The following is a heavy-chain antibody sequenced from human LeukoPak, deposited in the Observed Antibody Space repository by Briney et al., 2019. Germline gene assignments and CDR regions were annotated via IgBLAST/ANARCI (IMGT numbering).Heavy chain of an antibody. J-gene: IGHJ4*02. CDR2: IYYSGST. CDR1: GGSMNNYY. V-gene: IGHV4-59*08. CDR3: ARLGDEMTTVTTTDY. Sequence: SETLSLTCTVSGGSMNNYYWSWIRQTPGKGLEWIGYIYYSGSTNYNPSLQGRVIISVDTSKNQFSLKLSSVTAADTAVYYCARLGDEMTTVTTTDYWGQGTLVTVSS. D-gene: IGHD4-11*01.